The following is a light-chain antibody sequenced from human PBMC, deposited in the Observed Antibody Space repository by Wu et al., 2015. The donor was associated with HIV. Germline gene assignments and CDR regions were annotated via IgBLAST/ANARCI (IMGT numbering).Light chain of an antibody. CDR2: DAS. J-gene: IGKJ2*03. CDR3: QQRRNWPRS. V-gene: IGKV3-11*01. Sequence: DIVLTQSPATLSLSPGKRATLSCRASQSVSSYLAWYQQKPGQAPRLLMYDASNRATGIPARFSGSGSGTDFTLTISSLEPEDFAVYYCQQRRNWPRSFGQGTKLEIK. CDR1: QSVSSY.